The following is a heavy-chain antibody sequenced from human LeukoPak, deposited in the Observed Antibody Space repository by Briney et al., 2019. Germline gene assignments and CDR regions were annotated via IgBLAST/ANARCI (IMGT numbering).Heavy chain of an antibody. J-gene: IGHJ6*03. CDR1: GGSISSGDYY. V-gene: IGHV4-30-4*08. D-gene: IGHD4/OR15-4a*01. CDR3: AREHPDRNYYYMDV. CDR2: IYYSGST. Sequence: KPSETLSLTCTVSGGSISSGDYYWSWIRQPPGKGLEWIGYIYYSGSTYYNPSLKSRVTISVDTSKNQFSLKLSSVTAADTAVYYCAREHPDRNYYYMDVWGKGTTVTVSS.